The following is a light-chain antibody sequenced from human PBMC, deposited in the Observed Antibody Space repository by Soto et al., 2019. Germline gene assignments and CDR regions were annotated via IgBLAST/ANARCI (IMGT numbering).Light chain of an antibody. V-gene: IGKV3-15*01. Sequence: EVVMTQSPATLSVSPGERATHSCRASQSISSDLAWYQQKPGQGPRLLIYPASTRATGIPARISGSGSESEFTLTISSLQSEDFAVYYCHQYHYWSRPSFGGGTKVDIK. CDR2: PAS. CDR3: HQYHYWSRPS. CDR1: QSISSD. J-gene: IGKJ4*01.